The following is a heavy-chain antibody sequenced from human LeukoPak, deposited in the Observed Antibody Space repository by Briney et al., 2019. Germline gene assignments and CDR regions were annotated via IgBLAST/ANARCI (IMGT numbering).Heavy chain of an antibody. CDR3: ASHILSSSSTANY. J-gene: IGHJ4*02. D-gene: IGHD6-6*01. V-gene: IGHV3-30*03. CDR2: ISVDGSNE. CDR1: GFTFSSYG. Sequence: PGGSLRLSCAASGFTFSSYGMHRVRQAPGKGLEWVAVISVDGSNEYYADSVKGRFTISRDNSKNTLFLQMNSLRPEDTAMYYCASHILSSSSTANYWGQGTLVTVSS.